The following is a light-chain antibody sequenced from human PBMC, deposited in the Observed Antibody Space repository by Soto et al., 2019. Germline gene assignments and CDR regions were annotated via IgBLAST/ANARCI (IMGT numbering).Light chain of an antibody. CDR1: SSDVGDYKF. J-gene: IGLJ2*01. Sequence: QSVLTQPPSASGSPGQSVTISCTGTSSDVGDYKFVSWYQQHPGKAPKLLMYEVNRRPSGVPDRFSGSKSGNTASLTVSGLQAEDEAEYYCSSYAGNNYVVFGGGTKLTVL. V-gene: IGLV2-8*01. CDR2: EVN. CDR3: SSYAGNNYVV.